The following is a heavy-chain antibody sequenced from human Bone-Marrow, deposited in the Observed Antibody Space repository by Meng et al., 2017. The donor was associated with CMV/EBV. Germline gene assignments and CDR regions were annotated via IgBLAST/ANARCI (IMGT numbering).Heavy chain of an antibody. V-gene: IGHV1-18*01. Sequence: SGYTFTNYNISWVRQAPGQGLEWMGWISTYNGNTNYAQKLQGRVTMTTDTSTSTAYMELRSLRSDDTAVYYCAREVKGAAGTVFDYWGQGTLVTVSS. CDR2: ISTYNGNT. J-gene: IGHJ4*02. D-gene: IGHD6-13*01. CDR3: AREVKGAAGTVFDY. CDR1: GYTFTNYN.